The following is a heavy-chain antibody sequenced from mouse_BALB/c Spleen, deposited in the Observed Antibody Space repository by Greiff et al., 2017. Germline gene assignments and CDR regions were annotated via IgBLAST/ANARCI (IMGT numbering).Heavy chain of an antibody. CDR3: ARQRDSAYYFDY. CDR1: GFTFSSYA. J-gene: IGHJ2*01. Sequence: EVKLVESGGGLVKPGGSLKLSCAASGFTFSSYAMSWVRQTPEKRLEWVATISSGGSYTYYPDSVKGRFTISRDNAKNTLYLQMSSLRSEDTAMYYCARQRDSAYYFDYWGQGTTLTVSS. CDR2: ISSGGSYT. V-gene: IGHV5-9-3*01. D-gene: IGHD3-1*01.